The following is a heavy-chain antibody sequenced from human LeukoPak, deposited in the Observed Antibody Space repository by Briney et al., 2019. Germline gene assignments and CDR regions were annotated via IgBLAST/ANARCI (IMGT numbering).Heavy chain of an antibody. Sequence: SETLSLTCAVYGGSFSGYYWSWIRQPPGEGLEWIGEINHSGSTNYNPSLKSRVTISVDTSKNQFSLKLSSVTAADTAVYYCHMGYYDSSGYYYADYWGQGTLVTVSS. D-gene: IGHD3-22*01. J-gene: IGHJ4*02. V-gene: IGHV4-34*01. CDR1: GGSFSGYY. CDR3: HMGYYDSSGYYYADY. CDR2: INHSGST.